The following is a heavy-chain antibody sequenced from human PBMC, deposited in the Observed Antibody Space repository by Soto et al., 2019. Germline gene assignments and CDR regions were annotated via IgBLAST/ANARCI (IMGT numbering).Heavy chain of an antibody. J-gene: IGHJ4*02. CDR3: ARSALAAAGRAHQYFDY. Sequence: GESLKISFKGSGYSFTSYLICWVRQMPVKGLEWMGIIYPGDSDTRYSPSFQGQVTISADKSISTAYLQWSSLKASETAMYYCARSALAAAGRAHQYFDYWGQGTLVTVSS. CDR2: IYPGDSDT. CDR1: GYSFTSYL. V-gene: IGHV5-51*01. D-gene: IGHD6-13*01.